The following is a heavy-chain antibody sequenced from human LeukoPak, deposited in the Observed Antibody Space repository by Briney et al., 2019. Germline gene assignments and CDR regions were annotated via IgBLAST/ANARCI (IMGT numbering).Heavy chain of an antibody. CDR2: IIPIFGTA. CDR3: ARHGGSLARYYCYYMDV. Sequence: ASVKVSCKASGGTFSSYAISWVRQAPGQGLEWMGRIIPIFGTANYAQKFQGRVTITTDESTSTAYMELSSLRSEDTAVYYCARHGGSLARYYCYYMDVWGKGTTVTVSS. CDR1: GGTFSSYA. J-gene: IGHJ6*03. D-gene: IGHD1-26*01. V-gene: IGHV1-69*05.